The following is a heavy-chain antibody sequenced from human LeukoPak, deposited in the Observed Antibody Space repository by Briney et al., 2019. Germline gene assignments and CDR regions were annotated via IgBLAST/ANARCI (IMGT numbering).Heavy chain of an antibody. CDR3: ARRNYGSGSYIAFDI. D-gene: IGHD3-10*01. Sequence: GGSLRLSCAASGFTFSDYYMSWIRQAPGKGLEWVSYISSSSSYIYYADSVKGRFTISRDNAKNSLYLQMNSLRAEDTAVYYCARRNYGSGSYIAFDIWGQGTMVTVSS. CDR1: GFTFSDYY. V-gene: IGHV3-11*06. J-gene: IGHJ3*02. CDR2: ISSSSSYI.